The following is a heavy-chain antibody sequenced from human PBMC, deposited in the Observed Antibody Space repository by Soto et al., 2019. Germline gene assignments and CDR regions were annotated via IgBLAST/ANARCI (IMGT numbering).Heavy chain of an antibody. Sequence: SETLSLTCAVSGGSISNRGYSCIWIQQPPGKGREWVGYICHGGSTYYNPSLKSRVTISVDTSKNQFSLRLSSVTAADTAVFYCARLIHCTTTSCYFDYRGPGTLVTVSS. CDR2: ICHGGST. CDR3: ARLIHCTTTSCYFDY. D-gene: IGHD2-2*01. V-gene: IGHV4-30-2*03. CDR1: GGSISNRGYS. J-gene: IGHJ4*02.